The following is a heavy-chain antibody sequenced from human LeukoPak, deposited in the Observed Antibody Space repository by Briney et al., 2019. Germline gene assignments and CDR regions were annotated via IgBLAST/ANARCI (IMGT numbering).Heavy chain of an antibody. V-gene: IGHV4-59*01. CDR3: ARSGEYSSSWLSRYYYYGMDV. Sequence: PSGTLSLTCAVSGGSISSYYWSWIRQPPGKGLEWIGYIYYSGSTNYNPSLKSRVTISVDTSKNQFSLKLSSVTAADTAVYYCARSGEYSSSWLSRYYYYGMDVWGQGTTVTVSS. D-gene: IGHD6-13*01. CDR2: IYYSGST. CDR1: GGSISSYY. J-gene: IGHJ6*02.